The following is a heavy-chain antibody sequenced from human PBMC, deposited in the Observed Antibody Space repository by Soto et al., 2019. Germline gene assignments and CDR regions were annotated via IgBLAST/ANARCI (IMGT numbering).Heavy chain of an antibody. CDR1: GTSFSGYY. D-gene: IGHD2-8*01. CDR3: ARSPIVLRGEFDS. CDR2: ITQSGHT. Sequence: QVQVQQWGAGLLKPSETLSLTCAVYGTSFSGYYWTWNRQPPGKGLEWIGDITQSGHTKYNPSLGSRVTISLVSSYNQFSLKLNSLTAADTAVYYCARSPIVLRGEFDSWGQGTLVSVSS. V-gene: IGHV4-34*02. J-gene: IGHJ4*02.